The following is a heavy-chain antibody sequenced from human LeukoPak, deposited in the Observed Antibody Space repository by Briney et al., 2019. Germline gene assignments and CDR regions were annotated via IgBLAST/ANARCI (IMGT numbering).Heavy chain of an antibody. CDR1: GGSFSGYY. V-gene: IGHV4-34*01. CDR2: INHSGST. J-gene: IGHJ4*02. D-gene: IGHD2-2*01. CDR3: ATLPANQLRGFDY. Sequence: SETLSLTCAVYGGSFSGYYWSWIRQPPGKGLEWIGEINHSGSTNYNPSLKSRVTISVDTSKNQFSLKLTSVTAADTAVYYCATLPANQLRGFDYWGQGTLVTVSS.